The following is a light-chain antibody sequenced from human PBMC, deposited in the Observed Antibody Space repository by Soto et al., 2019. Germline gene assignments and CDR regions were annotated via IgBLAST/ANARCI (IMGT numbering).Light chain of an antibody. Sequence: EIVLTQSPVTLSLSPGDRATLSCRPSQSVSSFLAWYQQKPGQPPRLLIYDVSNRAAGIPARFSGSGSGTDFPLTSSSVEPEDFAVYYCQQRTDWSPVYTFGQGTKLEIK. CDR3: QQRTDWSPVYT. J-gene: IGKJ2*01. V-gene: IGKV3-11*01. CDR1: QSVSSF. CDR2: DVS.